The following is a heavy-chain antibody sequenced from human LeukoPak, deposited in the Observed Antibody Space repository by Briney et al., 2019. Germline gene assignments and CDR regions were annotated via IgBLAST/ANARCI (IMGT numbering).Heavy chain of an antibody. CDR3: ARHLYDSSGYYDY. D-gene: IGHD3-22*01. CDR2: ISAYNGNT. Sequence: GASVKVSCKASGYTFTSYGISWVRQAPGQGLEWMGWISAYNGNTNYAQKFQGRVTITADKSTSTAYMELSSLRSEDTAVFYCARHLYDSSGYYDYWGQGTLVTVSS. CDR1: GYTFTSYG. V-gene: IGHV1-18*01. J-gene: IGHJ4*02.